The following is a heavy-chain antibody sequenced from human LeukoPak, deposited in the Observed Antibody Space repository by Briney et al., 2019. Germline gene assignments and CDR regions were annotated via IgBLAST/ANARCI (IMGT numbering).Heavy chain of an antibody. V-gene: IGHV4-38-2*01. CDR1: GYSISSGYY. D-gene: IGHD5-18*01. Sequence: SETLSLTCAVSGYSISSGYYWGWIRQPPGKGLDWIGSISRSGSTYYNPSLRSRVTISIDTSKNQFSLRLNSVTATDTAVYYCARVGGYSYGNYYFNYWGQGTLVTVSS. CDR3: ARVGGYSYGNYYFNY. CDR2: ISRSGST. J-gene: IGHJ4*02.